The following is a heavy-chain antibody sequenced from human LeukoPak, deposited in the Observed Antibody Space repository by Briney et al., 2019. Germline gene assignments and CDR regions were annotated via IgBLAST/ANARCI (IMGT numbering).Heavy chain of an antibody. V-gene: IGHV4-4*09. J-gene: IGHJ4*02. CDR2: IYTSGST. Sequence: SETLSLTCTVSGGSISSYYWSWIRQPPGKGLEWIGYIYTSGSTNYNPSLKSRVTISVDTSKNQFSLKLSSVTAADTAVYYCAGTNWIFDDWGQGTVVTVSS. CDR1: GGSISSYY. CDR3: AGTNWIFDD. D-gene: IGHD1-20*01.